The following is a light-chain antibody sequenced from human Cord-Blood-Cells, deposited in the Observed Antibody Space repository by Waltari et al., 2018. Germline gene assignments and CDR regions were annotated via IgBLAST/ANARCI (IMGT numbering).Light chain of an antibody. CDR3: CSYAGSSTLWV. CDR1: SSAVGSYNL. J-gene: IGLJ3*02. CDR2: EGS. V-gene: IGLV2-23*01. Sequence: QSALTQPASVSGSPGQSITISCTGTSSAVGSYNLFSWYQQHPGKAPKLMIYEGSKRPSGVSNRFSGSKSGNTASLTISGLQAEDEADYYCCSYAGSSTLWVFGGGTKLTVL.